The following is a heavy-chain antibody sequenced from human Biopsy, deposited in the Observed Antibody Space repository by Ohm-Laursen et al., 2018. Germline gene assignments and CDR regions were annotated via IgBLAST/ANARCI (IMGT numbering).Heavy chain of an antibody. D-gene: IGHD3-22*01. Sequence: SETLSLTCTVSGGSFTGHYWTWIRQPPGKGLEWIGSIFYRGSTHYKPSLKSRVNISVDTSKNQFSLKLNSVTAADTAVYYCARDYDTRGYYYVSWGQGTLVTVSS. J-gene: IGHJ5*02. CDR2: IFYRGST. CDR3: ARDYDTRGYYYVS. CDR1: GGSFTGHY. V-gene: IGHV4-59*04.